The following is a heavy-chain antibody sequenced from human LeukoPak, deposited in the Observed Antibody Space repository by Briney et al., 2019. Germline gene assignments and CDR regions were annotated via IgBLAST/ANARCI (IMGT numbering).Heavy chain of an antibody. D-gene: IGHD2-2*01. J-gene: IGHJ4*02. Sequence: PGGPLRLSXAASGFTFSSYSMNWVRRAPGKGLEWDSSISSSSSYIYYADSVKGRFTISRDNAKNSLYLQMNSLRAEDTAVYYCARDDCSSTSCLLIDYWGQGTLVTVSS. V-gene: IGHV3-21*01. CDR2: ISSSSSYI. CDR1: GFTFSSYS. CDR3: ARDDCSSTSCLLIDY.